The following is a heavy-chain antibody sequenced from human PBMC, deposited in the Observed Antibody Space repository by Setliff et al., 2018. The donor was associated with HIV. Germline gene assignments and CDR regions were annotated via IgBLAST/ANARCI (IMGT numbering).Heavy chain of an antibody. CDR3: ASAGGGNSGTRWFDY. Sequence: PGGSLRLSCAASGFTFYSSAMSWVRQAPGKGLEWVAVIWSDGSNKYYADSVKGRFTISRDNAKNSLYLHMNNLRAEDTAVYYCASAGGGNSGTRWFDYWGQGALVTVSS. CDR1: GFTFYSSA. J-gene: IGHJ4*02. D-gene: IGHD2-21*02. V-gene: IGHV3-33*08. CDR2: IWSDGSNK.